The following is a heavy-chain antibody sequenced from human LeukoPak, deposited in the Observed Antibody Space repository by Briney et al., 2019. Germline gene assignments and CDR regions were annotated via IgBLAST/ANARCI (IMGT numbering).Heavy chain of an antibody. CDR3: VRDPSYGSSWYYYMDV. CDR1: EFTFVRYA. Sequence: EGSLRLSCAAAEFTFVRYAMNWVRQAPGKGLEWVSYISSSSFKIGYADSVKGSFTISRDNSKNSLYLQLDRLRVEDAAVYYCVRDPSYGSSWYYYMDVWGKGTTVTVSS. CDR2: ISSSSFKI. V-gene: IGHV3-48*04. D-gene: IGHD6-13*01. J-gene: IGHJ6*03.